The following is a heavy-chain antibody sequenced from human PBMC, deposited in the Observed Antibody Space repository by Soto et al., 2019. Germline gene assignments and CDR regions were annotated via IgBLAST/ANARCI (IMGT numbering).Heavy chain of an antibody. CDR2: INHSGST. CDR3: ARRYCSSTSCYWQY. V-gene: IGHV4-34*01. CDR1: GGSFSGYD. J-gene: IGHJ4*02. D-gene: IGHD2-2*01. Sequence: LSLTCAVYGGSFSGYDWSWIRQPPGKGLEWIGEINHSGSTNYNPSLKSRVTISVDTSKNQFSLKLSSVTAADTAVYFCARRYCSSTSCYWQYWGQGTLVTVSS.